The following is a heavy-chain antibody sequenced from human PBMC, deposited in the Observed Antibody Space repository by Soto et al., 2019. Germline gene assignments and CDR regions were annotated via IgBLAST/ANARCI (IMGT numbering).Heavy chain of an antibody. CDR1: GYTFTSYY. Sequence: QVQLVQSGAEVKKPGASVKVSCKASGYTFTSYYMHWVRQAPGQGLEWMGIINPSGGSTSYAQKCQGRVTMTRDTSTSTVYMELSSLRSEDTAVYYCARGGGDYSGAITPPGRYYFDYWGQGTLVTVSS. CDR3: ARGGGDYSGAITPPGRYYFDY. J-gene: IGHJ4*02. CDR2: INPSGGST. V-gene: IGHV1-46*01. D-gene: IGHD2-21*02.